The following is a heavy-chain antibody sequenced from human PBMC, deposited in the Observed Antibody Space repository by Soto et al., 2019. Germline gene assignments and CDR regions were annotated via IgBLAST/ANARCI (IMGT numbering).Heavy chain of an antibody. CDR1: GGSFRGYY. D-gene: IGHD3-22*01. CDR3: ARGNGMILAVQGDAPAKYYLDS. V-gene: IGHV4-34*01. J-gene: IGHJ4*02. CDR2: INHSGNI. Sequence: PSETLSLTCAVYGGSFRGYYWSWIRQPPGKGLEWIGEINHSGNINYNPSLKSRVTISVDTSKNQFSLKLRSVTAADTAIYYCARGNGMILAVQGDAPAKYYLDSWSQGTLVTVYS.